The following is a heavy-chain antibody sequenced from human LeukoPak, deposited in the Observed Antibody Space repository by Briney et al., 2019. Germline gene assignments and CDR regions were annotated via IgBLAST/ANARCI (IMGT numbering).Heavy chain of an antibody. CDR2: IYHSGST. V-gene: IGHV4-38-2*01. J-gene: IGHJ3*02. CDR1: GYSISSGYY. CDR3: ARPTYSGSYSGAFDI. D-gene: IGHD1-26*01. Sequence: TSETLSLTCAVSGYSISSGYYWGWIRQPPGKGLEWIGSIYHSGSTYYNPSLKSRVTISVDTSKNQFSLKLSSVTAADTAVYYCARPTYSGSYSGAFDIWGQGTMVTVSS.